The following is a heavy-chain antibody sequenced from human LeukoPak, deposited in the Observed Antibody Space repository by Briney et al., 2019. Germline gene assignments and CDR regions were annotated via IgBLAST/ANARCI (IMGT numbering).Heavy chain of an antibody. D-gene: IGHD1-20*01. CDR2: VNPSGGRR. CDR1: GYTFTSDD. CDR3: ARTYNWNDGYFDY. V-gene: IGHV1-46*01. J-gene: IGHJ4*02. Sequence: ASVKVSCKASGYTFTSDDMHWGRHAPGQGLGWMGIVNPSGGRRSYAQKFQGRVTMTRDTSTSTVYMKLSSLRSEDTAVYYCARTYNWNDGYFDYWGQGTLVTVSS.